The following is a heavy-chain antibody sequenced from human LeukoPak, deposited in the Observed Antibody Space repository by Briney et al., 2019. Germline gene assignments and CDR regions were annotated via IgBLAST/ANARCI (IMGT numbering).Heavy chain of an antibody. CDR2: IYSGGST. V-gene: IGHV3-66*01. Sequence: GGSLRLSCAASGFTVSSNYMSWVRQAPGKGLEWVSVIYSGGSTYYADSVKGRFTISRDNSKNTLYLQMNSLRAEDTAVYYCARAGNSYGPGGPLYYLDYGGQETLSPSPQ. J-gene: IGHJ4*02. D-gene: IGHD5-18*01. CDR3: ARAGNSYGPGGPLYYLDY. CDR1: GFTVSSNY.